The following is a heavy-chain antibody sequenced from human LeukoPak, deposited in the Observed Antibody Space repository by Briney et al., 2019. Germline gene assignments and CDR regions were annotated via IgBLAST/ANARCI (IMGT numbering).Heavy chain of an antibody. CDR2: IYHSGST. CDR1: GYSISSGYY. D-gene: IGHD6-13*01. CDR3: AREKGIGDAFDI. V-gene: IGHV4-38-2*02. Sequence: SETLSLTCTVSGYSISSGYYWGWIRQPPGKGLEWIGSIYHSGSTYYNPSLKSRVTISVDTSKNQFSLKLSSVTAADTAVYYCAREKGIGDAFDIWGQGTMVTVSS. J-gene: IGHJ3*02.